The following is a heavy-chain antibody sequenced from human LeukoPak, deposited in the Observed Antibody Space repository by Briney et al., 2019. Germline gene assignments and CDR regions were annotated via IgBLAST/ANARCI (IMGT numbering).Heavy chain of an antibody. J-gene: IGHJ4*02. CDR1: GFTFSSYA. Sequence: GGSLRLSCAASGFTFSSYAMSWVRQAPGKGLEWVSAISGSGGSTYYADSVKGRCTISRDNSKNTLYLQMNSLRAEDTAVYYCAKGSGYYSFHFDYWGQGTLVTVSS. V-gene: IGHV3-23*01. CDR2: ISGSGGST. CDR3: AKGSGYYSFHFDY. D-gene: IGHD3-22*01.